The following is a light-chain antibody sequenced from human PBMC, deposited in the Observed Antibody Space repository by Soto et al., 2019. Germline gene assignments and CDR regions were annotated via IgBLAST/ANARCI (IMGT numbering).Light chain of an antibody. Sequence: IVLTHAPATLSLSPGERATLSCRASQSVSSYLAWYQQKPGQAPRLLIYDASNRATGIPARFSGSGSGTDFTLTISSLEPEDFAVYYCQQRSNWAFGGGTKVDVK. J-gene: IGKJ4*01. CDR2: DAS. CDR1: QSVSSY. CDR3: QQRSNWA. V-gene: IGKV3-11*01.